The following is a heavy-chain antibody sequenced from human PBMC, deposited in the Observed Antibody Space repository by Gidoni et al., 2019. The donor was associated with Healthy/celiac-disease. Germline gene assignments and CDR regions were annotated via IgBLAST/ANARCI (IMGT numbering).Heavy chain of an antibody. D-gene: IGHD6-13*01. CDR3: ARLRYRSSWYEWFDP. CDR1: AFSLRPSGMC. J-gene: IGHJ5*02. CDR2: IDWDADK. Sequence: QVTLRESGHALVKPTQTPTLPCTISAFSLRPSGMCVSWIRQPPGKALEWLALIDWDADKYYSTSLTTRLTISKHTSKNQVVLTMTTMDPVDTATYYCARLRYRSSWYEWFDPWGQGPLVTVSS. V-gene: IGHV2-70*01.